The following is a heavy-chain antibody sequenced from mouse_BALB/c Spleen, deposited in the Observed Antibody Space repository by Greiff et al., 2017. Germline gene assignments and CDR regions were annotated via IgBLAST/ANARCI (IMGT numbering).Heavy chain of an antibody. CDR3: ARHETYYRYDAWFAY. J-gene: IGHJ3*01. CDR1: GFAFSSYD. Sequence: EVKLVESGGGLVKPGGSLKLSCAASGFAFSSYDMSWVRQTPGKRLEWVAYISSGGGGTYYPDTVKGRFTISRDNAKNTLYLQMSSLKSEDTAMYYGARHETYYRYDAWFAYWGQGTLVTVSA. D-gene: IGHD2-14*01. V-gene: IGHV5-12-1*01. CDR2: ISSGGGGT.